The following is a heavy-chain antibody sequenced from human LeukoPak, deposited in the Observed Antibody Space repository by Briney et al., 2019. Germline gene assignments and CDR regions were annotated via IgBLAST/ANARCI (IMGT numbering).Heavy chain of an antibody. CDR1: GFTFSSYG. V-gene: IGHV3-33*01. CDR2: IWYDGSNK. Sequence: PGGSLRLSCAASGFTFSSYGMHWVRQAPGKGLEWVAVIWYDGSNKYYADSVKGRFTISRDNSKNTLYLQMNSLRAEDTAVYYCARGSVVGATRGHFDYWGQGTLVTVSS. CDR3: ARGSVVGATRGHFDY. D-gene: IGHD1-26*01. J-gene: IGHJ4*02.